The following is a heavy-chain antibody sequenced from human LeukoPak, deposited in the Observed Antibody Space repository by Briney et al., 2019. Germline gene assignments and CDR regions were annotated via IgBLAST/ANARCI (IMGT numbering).Heavy chain of an antibody. CDR2: INHSGST. D-gene: IGHD3-22*01. J-gene: IGHJ4*02. CDR3: ARERHYYDSSGYRRHVLFDH. CDR1: GGSFSGYY. Sequence: PSETLSLTCAVYGGSFSGYYWSWIRQPPGKGLEWIGEINHSGSTNYNPSLKSRVTISVDTSKNQFSLKLSSVTAADTAVYYCARERHYYDSSGYRRHVLFDHWGQGTLVTVSS. V-gene: IGHV4-34*01.